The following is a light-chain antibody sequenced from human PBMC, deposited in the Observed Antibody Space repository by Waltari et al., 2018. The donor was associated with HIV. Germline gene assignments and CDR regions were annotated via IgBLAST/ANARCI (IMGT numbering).Light chain of an antibody. CDR2: EVS. CDR3: SSYAGSNNWV. Sequence: QSALTQPPSASGSPGQSVTISCTGTSSDVGGYKYVYWYQQHPGKAPKVLISEVSKRPSGVPDRFSGSKSGNTASLTVSGLQAEDEADYYCSSYAGSNNWVFGGGTKLTVL. J-gene: IGLJ3*02. CDR1: SSDVGGYKY. V-gene: IGLV2-8*01.